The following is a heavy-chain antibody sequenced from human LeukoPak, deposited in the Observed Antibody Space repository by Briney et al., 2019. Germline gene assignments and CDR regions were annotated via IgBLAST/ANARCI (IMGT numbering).Heavy chain of an antibody. Sequence: ASVKVSCKASGYTFISYGINWVRQAPGQGVEWMGWISAYNGNTKYAQKLQGRVTMTRDTSTSLAYMELRSLRSDDTAVYYCARGRGENYYGSGSFFDYWGQGNLVTVSS. V-gene: IGHV1-18*01. CDR2: ISAYNGNT. CDR3: ARGRGENYYGSGSFFDY. J-gene: IGHJ4*02. CDR1: GYTFISYG. D-gene: IGHD3-10*01.